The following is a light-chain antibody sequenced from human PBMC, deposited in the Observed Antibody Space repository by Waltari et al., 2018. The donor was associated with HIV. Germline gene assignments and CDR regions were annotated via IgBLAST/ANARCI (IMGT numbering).Light chain of an antibody. Sequence: QSVLTQPPSASGTLGQGVTISCFGSSSNLVTHTVNWYQHLPGAAPKLIIFRNQQRPSGVPDRFSGSQSGTSAFLTITGLLPGDEATYYCAAWDASLHVVFGGGTQLTVL. CDR3: AAWDASLHVV. CDR2: RNQ. J-gene: IGLJ2*01. V-gene: IGLV1-44*01. CDR1: SSNLVTHT.